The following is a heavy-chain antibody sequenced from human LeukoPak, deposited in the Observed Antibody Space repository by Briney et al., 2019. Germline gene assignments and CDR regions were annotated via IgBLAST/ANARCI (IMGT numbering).Heavy chain of an antibody. D-gene: IGHD3-22*01. CDR3: AKAVGSSGYFSRDAFDI. J-gene: IGHJ3*02. CDR1: GFTFSNYG. V-gene: IGHV3-30*18. CDR2: ISYDGGKK. Sequence: GRSLRLSCAASGFTFSNYGMHWVRQAPGKGLEWVALISYDGGKKYYADSVKGRFTISRDNSKNTVYLQMNSLRAEDTAIYYCAKAVGSSGYFSRDAFDIWGQGTMVTVSS.